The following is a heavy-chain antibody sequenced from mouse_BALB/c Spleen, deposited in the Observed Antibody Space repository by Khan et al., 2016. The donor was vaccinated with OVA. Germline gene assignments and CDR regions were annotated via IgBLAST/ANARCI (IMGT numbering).Heavy chain of an antibody. CDR2: INPSNGVT. Sequence: QVQLQQSGAELVKPGASVMLSCKASGYHFTSYYMYWVRQRPGQGLEWIGEINPSNGVTNFSEKFETKATLTVDKSSSTAYMQLSSLTSEDSAVYYCKRPYYYGTSWYFDYWGQGTTLTVSS. D-gene: IGHD1-1*01. V-gene: IGHV1S81*02. CDR1: GYHFTSYY. J-gene: IGHJ2*01. CDR3: KRPYYYGTSWYFDY.